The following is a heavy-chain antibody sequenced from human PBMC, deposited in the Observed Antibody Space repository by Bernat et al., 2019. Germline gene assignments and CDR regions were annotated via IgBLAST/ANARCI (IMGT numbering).Heavy chain of an antibody. CDR1: GFTFSSYA. CDR2: ISGSGGST. CDR3: AKCMGVGATTCYYYGMDV. V-gene: IGHV3-23*01. J-gene: IGHJ6*02. Sequence: EVQLLESGGGLVQPGGSLRLSCAASGFTFSSYAMSWVRQAPGKGLEWVSAISGSGGSTYYADSVKGRFTISSDNSKNTLYLQMNSLRAEDTAVYYCAKCMGVGATTCYYYGMDVWGQGTTVTVSS. D-gene: IGHD1-26*01.